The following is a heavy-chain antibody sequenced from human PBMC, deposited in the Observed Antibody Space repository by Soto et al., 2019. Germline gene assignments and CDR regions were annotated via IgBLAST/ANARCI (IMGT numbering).Heavy chain of an antibody. V-gene: IGHV1-18*04. CDR1: GYTFTSYG. J-gene: IGHJ4*02. D-gene: IGHD3-10*01. Sequence: ASVKVSCKASGYTFTSYGISWVRQAPGQGLEWMGWISAYNGNTNYAQKLQGRVTMTTDTSTSTAYMELRSLRSDDTAVYYCARDLSSQAVRGDFDYWGQGTMVTVSS. CDR3: ARDLSSQAVRGDFDY. CDR2: ISAYNGNT.